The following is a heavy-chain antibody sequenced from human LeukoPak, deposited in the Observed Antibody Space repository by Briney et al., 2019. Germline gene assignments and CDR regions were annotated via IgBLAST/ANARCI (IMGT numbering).Heavy chain of an antibody. Sequence: PGGSLRLSCAASGFSLSNSAMSWVRQPPGKGLEWIGGINHSGSTNYNPSPKSRVTISVDTSKNQFSLKLSSVTAADTAVYYCARGGGGVSSPGFYDFWSGYFFDYWGQGTLVTVSS. D-gene: IGHD3-3*01. V-gene: IGHV4-34*01. CDR1: GFSLSNSA. CDR2: INHSGST. CDR3: ARGGGGVSSPGFYDFWSGYFFDY. J-gene: IGHJ4*02.